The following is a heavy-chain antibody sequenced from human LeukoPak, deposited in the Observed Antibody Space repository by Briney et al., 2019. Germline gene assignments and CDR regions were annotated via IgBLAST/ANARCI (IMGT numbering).Heavy chain of an antibody. CDR3: ARVHGSPRMVVLLWFGSWRHAAFDI. Sequence: SGTLSLTCAVYGGSFSGYYWSWIRQPPGKGLEWIGEINHSGSTNYNPSLKSRVTISVDTSKNQFSLKLISVTAADTAVYYCARVHGSPRMVVLLWFGSWRHAAFDIWGQGTMVTVSS. D-gene: IGHD3-10*01. V-gene: IGHV4-34*01. J-gene: IGHJ3*02. CDR2: INHSGST. CDR1: GGSFSGYY.